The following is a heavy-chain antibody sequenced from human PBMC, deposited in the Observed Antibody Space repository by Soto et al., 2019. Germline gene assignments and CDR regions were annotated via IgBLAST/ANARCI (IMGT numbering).Heavy chain of an antibody. CDR2: IYYSGST. Sequence: SETLSLTCTVSGGSISSSSYYWGWIRQPPGKGLEWIGSIYYSGSTYYNPSLKSRVTISVDTSKNQFSLKLSSVTAADTAVYYFIRIYCSSTSCYDHYYYYYYMDVWGKGTTVTVSS. D-gene: IGHD2-2*01. CDR3: IRIYCSSTSCYDHYYYYYYMDV. J-gene: IGHJ6*03. CDR1: GGSISSSSYY. V-gene: IGHV4-39*01.